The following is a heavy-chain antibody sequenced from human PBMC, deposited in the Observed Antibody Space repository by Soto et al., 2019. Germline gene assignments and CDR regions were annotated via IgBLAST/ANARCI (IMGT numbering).Heavy chain of an antibody. CDR1: GFTVSSNY. CDR2: IYGGGST. D-gene: IGHD5-18*01. CDR3: ARDSGYSYGYYGMDV. Sequence: PGGSLRLSCAASGFTVSSNYMSWVRQAPGKGLEWVSVIYGGGSTYYADSVKGRFTISRDNSKNTLYLQMNSLRAEDTAVYYCARDSGYSYGYYGMDVWGQGTTVTVSS. J-gene: IGHJ6*02. V-gene: IGHV3-53*01.